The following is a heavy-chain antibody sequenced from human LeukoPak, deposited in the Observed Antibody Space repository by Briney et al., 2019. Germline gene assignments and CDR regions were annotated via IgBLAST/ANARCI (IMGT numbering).Heavy chain of an antibody. D-gene: IGHD3-9*01. V-gene: IGHV3-23*01. CDR1: GFTFSSYA. Sequence: GGSLRLSCAASGFTFSSYAMSWVRQAPGKGLEWVSAISGSGGSTYYADSVKGRFTISRDNSNNTLYLQMNSLRAEDTAVYYCAKGPYDILTGYSGDYWGQGTLVTVSS. CDR2: ISGSGGST. CDR3: AKGPYDILTGYSGDY. J-gene: IGHJ4*02.